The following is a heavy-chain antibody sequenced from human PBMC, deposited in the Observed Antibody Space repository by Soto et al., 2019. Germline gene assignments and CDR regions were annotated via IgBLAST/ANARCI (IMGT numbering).Heavy chain of an antibody. V-gene: IGHV3-9*01. D-gene: IGHD6-6*01. J-gene: IGHJ6*02. CDR3: VKVHGLGYYCRMDV. CDR1: GFTFGDYA. Sequence: GGSLRLSCAASGFTFGDYAMHWVRQAPGKGLEWVSAISCNIGSIGYSDSVNGRFTISRDNAKNSMYLKMNSLRAEDTALYYCVKVHGLGYYCRMDVWGLGTTVTVSS. CDR2: ISCNIGSI.